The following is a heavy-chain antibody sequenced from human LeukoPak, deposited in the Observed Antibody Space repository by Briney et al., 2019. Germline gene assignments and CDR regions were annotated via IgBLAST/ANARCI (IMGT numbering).Heavy chain of an antibody. CDR3: ARGRTTVIFGVVIIRAEYFQH. CDR2: MNPNSCKT. D-gene: IGHD3-3*01. V-gene: IGHV1-8*01. J-gene: IGHJ1*01. Sequence: ASVKVSCKASGYTFTSYDINWVRQATGQGLEWMGWMNPNSCKTGYAQKFQGRVTMTRNTSISTAYMELSSLRSEDTAVYYCARGRTTVIFGVVIIRAEYFQHWGQGTLVTVSS. CDR1: GYTFTSYD.